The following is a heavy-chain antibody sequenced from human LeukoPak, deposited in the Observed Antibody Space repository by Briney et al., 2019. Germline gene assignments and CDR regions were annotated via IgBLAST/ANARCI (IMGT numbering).Heavy chain of an antibody. J-gene: IGHJ4*02. Sequence: PGGCLRLACAAAGFTFSSYWMRWVSQDPGKGLVWVSRINSDGSSTSYADSVKGRFTISRDNAKNTLYLQMNSLRAEDTAVYYCARDKGPAAYWGQGTLVTVSS. V-gene: IGHV3-74*01. CDR1: GFTFSSYW. CDR2: INSDGSST. CDR3: ARDKGPAAY.